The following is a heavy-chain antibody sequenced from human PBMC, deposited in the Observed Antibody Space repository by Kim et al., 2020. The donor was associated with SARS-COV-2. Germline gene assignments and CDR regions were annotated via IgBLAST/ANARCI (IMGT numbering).Heavy chain of an antibody. Sequence: GGSLRLSCAASGFTVSSNYMSWVRQAPGKGLEWVSVIYSGGSTYYADSVKGRFTISRDNSKNTLYLQMNSLRAEDTAVYYCARDRGGYYDSSGYYYYGMDVWGQGTTVTVSS. CDR3: ARDRGGYYDSSGYYYYGMDV. J-gene: IGHJ6*02. CDR2: IYSGGST. D-gene: IGHD3-22*01. CDR1: GFTVSSNY. V-gene: IGHV3-66*02.